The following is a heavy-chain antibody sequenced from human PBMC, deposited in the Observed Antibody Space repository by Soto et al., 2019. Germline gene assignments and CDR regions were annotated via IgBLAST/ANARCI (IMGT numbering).Heavy chain of an antibody. CDR3: ARAVTIFGVDPYYYGMDV. D-gene: IGHD3-3*01. CDR2: IIPIFGTA. V-gene: IGHV1-69*12. J-gene: IGHJ6*02. Sequence: QVQLVQSGAEVKKPGSSVKVSCKASGGTFSSYAISWVRQAPGQGLEWMGGIIPIFGTANYAQKFQGRVTITADESTSTAYMELSSLRSEDTAVYYCARAVTIFGVDPYYYGMDVWGQGTTVTVSS. CDR1: GGTFSSYA.